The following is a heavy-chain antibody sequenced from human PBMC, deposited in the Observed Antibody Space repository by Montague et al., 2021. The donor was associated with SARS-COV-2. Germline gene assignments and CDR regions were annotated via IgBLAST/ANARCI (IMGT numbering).Heavy chain of an antibody. CDR3: ALSQELGFDY. D-gene: IGHD7-27*01. CDR1: GFTFDDYA. J-gene: IGHJ4*02. V-gene: IGHV3-9*01. Sequence: SLRLSCAASGFTFDDYAMHWVRQAPGKGLEWVSGISWNSGSIGYADSVKGRFTISRDNAKNSLYLQMNSLRAEDTALYYCALSQELGFDYWGQGTLVTVSS. CDR2: ISWNSGSI.